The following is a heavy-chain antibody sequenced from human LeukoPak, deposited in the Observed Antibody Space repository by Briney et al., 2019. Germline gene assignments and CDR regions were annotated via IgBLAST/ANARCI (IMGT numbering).Heavy chain of an antibody. Sequence: PGASVKVSCKASGYTFTSYYMHWVRQAPGQGLEWMGIINPSGGSTSYAQRFQGRVTMIRDTSTSTVYMEVSSLRSEDTAVYYCARGIYSYGNFDYWGQGTLVTVSS. D-gene: IGHD5-18*01. J-gene: IGHJ4*02. CDR2: INPSGGST. V-gene: IGHV1-46*03. CDR1: GYTFTSYY. CDR3: ARGIYSYGNFDY.